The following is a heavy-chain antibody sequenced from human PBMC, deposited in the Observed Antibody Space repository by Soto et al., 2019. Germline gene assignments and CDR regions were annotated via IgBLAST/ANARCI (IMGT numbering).Heavy chain of an antibody. CDR3: ARLPAATWYANWFDP. V-gene: IGHV3-23*01. CDR2: ISDSGGST. D-gene: IGHD2-2*01. Sequence: EVQLLESGGGLVQPGGSLRLSCAASAFTFSSYAMSWVRQAPGKGLEWVSGISDSGGSTYYADSVKGRFTISRDNSKNTMYLQMNSLRAEDTALYYCARLPAATWYANWFDPWGQGTLVTVSS. CDR1: AFTFSSYA. J-gene: IGHJ5*02.